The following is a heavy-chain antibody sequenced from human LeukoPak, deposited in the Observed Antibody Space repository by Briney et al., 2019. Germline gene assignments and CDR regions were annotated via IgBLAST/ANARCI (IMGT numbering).Heavy chain of an antibody. D-gene: IGHD3-3*01. J-gene: IGHJ1*01. V-gene: IGHV3-7*03. CDR1: GFTFSSYA. Sequence: GGSLRLSCAASGFTFSSYAMSWVRQAPGKGLEWVANIKQDGSEKYYVDSVKGRFTISRDNAKNSLYLQMNSLRAEDTAVYYCAKWSGYSSWGQGTLVTVSS. CDR3: AKWSGYSS. CDR2: IKQDGSEK.